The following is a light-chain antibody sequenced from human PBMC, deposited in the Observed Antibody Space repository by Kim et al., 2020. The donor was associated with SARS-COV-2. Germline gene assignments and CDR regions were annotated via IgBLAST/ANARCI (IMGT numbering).Light chain of an antibody. CDR1: QDINSY. CDR2: DAS. V-gene: IGKV1-33*01. CDR3: QQYDNLPRT. J-gene: IGKJ1*01. Sequence: ASVGDRVTLTCQASQDINSYLNCYQQKLGKAPKLLIYDASNSETGVPSRFSVSGSGTDFTFTISSLQPEDIAISYCQQYDNLPRTFGHGTKVDIK.